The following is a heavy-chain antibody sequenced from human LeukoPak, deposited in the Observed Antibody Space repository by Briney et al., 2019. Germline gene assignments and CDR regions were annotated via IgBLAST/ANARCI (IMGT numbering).Heavy chain of an antibody. V-gene: IGHV4-4*09. J-gene: IGHJ4*02. Sequence: SETLSLTCAVSGGSISSYYWSWIRQPPGKGLEWIGYIYTSGSTNYNPSLKSRVTISVDTSKNQFSLKLSSVTAADTAVYYCARLWGSSSWVDYWGQGTLLTVSS. CDR3: ARLWGSSSWVDY. CDR2: IYTSGST. D-gene: IGHD6-13*01. CDR1: GGSISSYY.